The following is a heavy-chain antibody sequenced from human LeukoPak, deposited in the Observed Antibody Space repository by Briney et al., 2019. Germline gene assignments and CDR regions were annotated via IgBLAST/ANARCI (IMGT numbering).Heavy chain of an antibody. J-gene: IGHJ3*02. D-gene: IGHD3-10*01. CDR1: GDSISSGDYD. CDR3: ARDGNAMVRGYAFEI. CDR2: IYSSGST. V-gene: IGHV4-30-4*01. Sequence: SQTLSLTCSVSGDSISSGDYDWSWSRQPPGKGLEWIGYIYSSGSTYYNPSLKSRVTISVDTSKNQFSLKLSSVTAADTALYYCARDGNAMVRGYAFEIWGPGTMVTVSS.